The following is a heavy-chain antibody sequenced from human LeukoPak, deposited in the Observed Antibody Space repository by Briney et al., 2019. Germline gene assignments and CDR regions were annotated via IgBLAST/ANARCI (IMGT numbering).Heavy chain of an antibody. Sequence: PSETLSLTCTVSGGSISSSSYYWGWIRQPPGKGLEWIGSIYYSGSTYYNPSLKSQVTISVDASKNQFSLKLSSVTAADTAVYYCARLTYYYDSSGYNLFDYWGQGTLVTVSS. V-gene: IGHV4-39*07. J-gene: IGHJ4*02. CDR1: GGSISSSSYY. CDR2: IYYSGST. CDR3: ARLTYYYDSSGYNLFDY. D-gene: IGHD3-22*01.